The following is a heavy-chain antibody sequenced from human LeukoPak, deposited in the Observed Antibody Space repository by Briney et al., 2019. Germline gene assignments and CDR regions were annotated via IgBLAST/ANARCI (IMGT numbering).Heavy chain of an antibody. Sequence: GGSLRLSCAASGFTFSSYWMHWVRQAPGKGLVWVSRINSDGSSTSYVDSVKGRFTISRDNAKNTLYLQMNSLRAEDTAVYYCARDSSYSSSWTLIDYWGQGTLVTVSS. J-gene: IGHJ4*02. V-gene: IGHV3-74*01. CDR1: GFTFSSYW. CDR2: INSDGSST. CDR3: ARDSSYSSSWTLIDY. D-gene: IGHD6-13*01.